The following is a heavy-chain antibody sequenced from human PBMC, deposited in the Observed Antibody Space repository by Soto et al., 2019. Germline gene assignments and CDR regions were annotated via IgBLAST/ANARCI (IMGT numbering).Heavy chain of an antibody. J-gene: IGHJ3*02. D-gene: IGHD3-10*01. Sequence: EVKLLESGGGLVQPGGSLRLSCAASGFTFSNYVIHWVRQAPGKGLEWVAAISGSADRTYYGTSVKGRSTISRDTSNNTMYIQRNSLKAENKAIYYCAKVRLDTDRRYAFDIWGKGTMVTVSS. CDR3: AKVRLDTDRRYAFDI. CDR1: GFTFSNYV. CDR2: ISGSADRT. V-gene: IGHV3-23*01.